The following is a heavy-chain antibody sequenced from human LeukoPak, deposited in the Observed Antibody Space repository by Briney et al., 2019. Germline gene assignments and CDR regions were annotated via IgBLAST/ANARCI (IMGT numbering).Heavy chain of an antibody. D-gene: IGHD6-13*01. CDR1: VFTFCSYI. V-gene: IGHV3-21*01. CDR3: VPKAAAGA. Sequence: GGSLSPSCAASVFTFCSYIMNTVGQAPGKGLEWGSSIGSSSSYIHYADTVKGRVTISRDNAKNSLYLQMNSLRAEETAVYYCVPKAAAGAWGQGTLVTVSS. CDR2: IGSSSSYI. J-gene: IGHJ5*02.